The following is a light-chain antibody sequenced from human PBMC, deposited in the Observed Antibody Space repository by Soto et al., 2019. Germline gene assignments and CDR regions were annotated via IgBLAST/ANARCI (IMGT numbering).Light chain of an antibody. V-gene: IGLV2-11*01. CDR3: CSYAGSYTYV. J-gene: IGLJ1*01. CDR2: DVR. CDR1: SSDVGGYNF. Sequence: QSALTQPRSVSGSPGQSVTISCTGTSSDVGGYNFVSWYQQHPGKVPKRIIYDVRNRPSGVPDRFSGSKSGNTASLTISGLQAEDEADYYCCSYAGSYTYVFGTGTKVTVL.